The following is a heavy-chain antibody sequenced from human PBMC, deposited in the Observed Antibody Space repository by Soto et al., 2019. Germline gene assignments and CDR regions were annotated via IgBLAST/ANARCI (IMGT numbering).Heavy chain of an antibody. CDR3: ARTACSSTSCYYFDNWFDP. D-gene: IGHD2-2*01. CDR1: GGSISSGGYY. CDR2: IYYSGST. J-gene: IGHJ5*02. Sequence: PSETLSLTCTVSGGSISSGGYYWSWIRQHPGKGLEWIGYIYYSGSTYYNPSLKSRVTISVDTSKNQFSLKLSSVTAADTAVYYCARTACSSTSCYYFDNWFDPWGQGTLVTVSS. V-gene: IGHV4-31*03.